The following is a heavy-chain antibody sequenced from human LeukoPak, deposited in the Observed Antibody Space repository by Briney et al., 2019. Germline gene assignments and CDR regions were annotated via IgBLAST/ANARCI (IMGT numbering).Heavy chain of an antibody. D-gene: IGHD2-15*01. CDR3: ARGRLVVATPLDY. CDR2: ITPNSGGT. Sequence: GASVKVSCKASGYTFTGYYMHWVRQAPGQGLEWMGWITPNSGGTNYAQKFQGRVTMTRDTSISTAYMELSRLRSDDTAVYYCARGRLVVATPLDYWGQGTLVTVSS. J-gene: IGHJ4*02. V-gene: IGHV1-2*02. CDR1: GYTFTGYY.